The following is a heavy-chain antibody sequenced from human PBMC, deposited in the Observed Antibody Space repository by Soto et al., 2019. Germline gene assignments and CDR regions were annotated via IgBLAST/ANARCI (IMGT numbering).Heavy chain of an antibody. CDR1: GDTFSSYA. V-gene: IGHV1-69*13. J-gene: IGHJ4*02. CDR2: IIPMFGTA. CDR3: ARVGPAHYYDSSGYYSPLDY. Sequence: SVKVSCKASGDTFSSYAINWVRQAPGQGLEWMGGIIPMFGTANYAQKFKGRVTITAGESTSTVYMELSSLRSEDTAVYYCARVGPAHYYDSSGYYSPLDYWGQGTLVNVSS. D-gene: IGHD3-22*01.